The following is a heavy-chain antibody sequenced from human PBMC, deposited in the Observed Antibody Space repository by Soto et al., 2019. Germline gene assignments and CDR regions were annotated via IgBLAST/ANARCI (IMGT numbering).Heavy chain of an antibody. CDR1: GFPFDAYT. CDR2: ISLDGGRR. J-gene: IGHJ4*02. Sequence: PGGSLRLSCAASGFPFDAYTMHLVRQGPGKGPQWISLISLDGGRRLYSDSVKGRFTISRDNSKNSLYLQMSVLTTEDTALYYCARDSYDVLTRQKRYFDSWGQGTLVPVSS. D-gene: IGHD3-9*01. V-gene: IGHV3-43*01. CDR3: ARDSYDVLTRQKRYFDS.